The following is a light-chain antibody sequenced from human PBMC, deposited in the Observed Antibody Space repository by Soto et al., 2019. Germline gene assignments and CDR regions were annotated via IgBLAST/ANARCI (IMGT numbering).Light chain of an antibody. Sequence: EIVLTQSPATLSSFPGDRVTLSCRASQYINTRLAWYQHRPGQAPRLLIHQTSIRAAGIPARFSASGTGTDFTLTISDVQPEDFAVYYCHQRQSWPRTFGQGTKVDI. CDR1: QYINTR. V-gene: IGKV3-11*01. J-gene: IGKJ1*01. CDR2: QTS. CDR3: HQRQSWPRT.